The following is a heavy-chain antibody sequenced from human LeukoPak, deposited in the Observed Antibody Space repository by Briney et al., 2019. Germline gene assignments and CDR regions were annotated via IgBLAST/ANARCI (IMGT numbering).Heavy chain of an antibody. V-gene: IGHV3-7*01. CDR3: ARLLGQSTIYDL. CDR2: IRQDGNDI. D-gene: IGHD5/OR15-5a*01. J-gene: IGHJ5*02. CDR1: GFTFSRHW. Sequence: GGSLRLSCAASGFTFSRHWMSWVRQAPGKGLEWVASIRQDGNDIYYVESVKGRFIISRDNAGNSVSLQMSSLRAEDTAMYYCARLLGQSTIYDLWGQGTLVTVSS.